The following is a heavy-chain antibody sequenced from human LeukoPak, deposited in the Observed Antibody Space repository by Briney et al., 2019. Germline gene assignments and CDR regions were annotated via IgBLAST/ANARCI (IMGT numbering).Heavy chain of an antibody. J-gene: IGHJ4*02. CDR1: GFTFSSHW. D-gene: IGHD3-9*01. V-gene: IGHV3-7*01. Sequence: GGSLRLSCVVSGFTFSSHWMSWVRQAPGKGLEGVANIKEDGSEKYYVDSVKGRFTISRDNAKKSLYLQMDSVRAEDTAVYYCATHVYSELRYFDWSPNEWGQGTLVTVSS. CDR3: ATHVYSELRYFDWSPNE. CDR2: IKEDGSEK.